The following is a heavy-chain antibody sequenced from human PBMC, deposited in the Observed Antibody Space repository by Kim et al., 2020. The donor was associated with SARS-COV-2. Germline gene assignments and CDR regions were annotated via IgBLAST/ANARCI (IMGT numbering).Heavy chain of an antibody. V-gene: IGHV4-39*01. Sequence: SETLSLTCTVSGGSISSTSYYWGWIRQPPGKGLEWIGSIYYSGSTYYNPSLKSRVTISVDTSKNQFSLKLSSVTATDTAVYYCARVVYLYYGSGPNWFDPWGQGTLVTVSS. CDR3: ARVVYLYYGSGPNWFDP. D-gene: IGHD3-10*01. CDR2: IYYSGST. CDR1: GGSISSTSYY. J-gene: IGHJ5*02.